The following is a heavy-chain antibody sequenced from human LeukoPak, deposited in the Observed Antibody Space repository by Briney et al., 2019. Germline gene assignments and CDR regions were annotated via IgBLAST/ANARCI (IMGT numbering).Heavy chain of an antibody. D-gene: IGHD1-26*01. CDR1: GFTFSSYG. Sequence: PGRSLRLSCAASGFTFSSYGMHWVRQAPGKGLEWVAVISYDGSNKYYADSVKGRFTISRDNSKNTLYLQMNSLRAEDTAVYYCAKEVGATPYFDYWGQGTLVTVSS. CDR2: ISYDGSNK. J-gene: IGHJ4*02. V-gene: IGHV3-30*18. CDR3: AKEVGATPYFDY.